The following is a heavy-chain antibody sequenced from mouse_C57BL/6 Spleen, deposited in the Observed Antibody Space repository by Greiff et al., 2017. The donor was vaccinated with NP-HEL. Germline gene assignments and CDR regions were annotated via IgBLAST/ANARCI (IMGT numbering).Heavy chain of an antibody. CDR1: GYTFTSYW. V-gene: IGHV1-69*01. Sequence: QVQLQQPGAELVMPGASVKLSCKASGYTFTSYWMHWVKQRPGQGLEWIGEIDPSDSYTNYNQKFKGKSTWTVDKSSSTAYMQLSSLTSEDSAVYYCAVYYRAMDYWGQGTSVTVSS. J-gene: IGHJ4*01. CDR3: AVYYRAMDY. D-gene: IGHD1-1*02. CDR2: IDPSDSYT.